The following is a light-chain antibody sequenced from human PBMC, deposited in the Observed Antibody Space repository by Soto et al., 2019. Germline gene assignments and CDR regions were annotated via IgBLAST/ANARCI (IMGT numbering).Light chain of an antibody. CDR3: CSYAGSRMV. Sequence: QSALTQPASVSGSPGQSITISCTGTSSDVGSYNLVSWYQQHPDKAPKLMIYEGSKRPSGVSNRFSGSKSGNTASLTISGLQAEDEADYYCCSYAGSRMVFGGGTKVTVL. V-gene: IGLV2-23*01. CDR2: EGS. CDR1: SSDVGSYNL. J-gene: IGLJ2*01.